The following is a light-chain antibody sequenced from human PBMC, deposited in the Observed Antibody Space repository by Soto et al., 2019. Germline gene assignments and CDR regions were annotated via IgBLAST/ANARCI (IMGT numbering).Light chain of an antibody. Sequence: SALTQSAGTLSLSPGERATHSCRASQSVSSSYLAWYHQKPGQAPRLLIFGASSRATGIPDRFSGSGSGTDFTLTISRLEPEDFAVYYCQQYGGSSWTFGQGTKVDIK. J-gene: IGKJ1*01. CDR3: QQYGGSSWT. V-gene: IGKV3-20*01. CDR2: GAS. CDR1: QSVSSSY.